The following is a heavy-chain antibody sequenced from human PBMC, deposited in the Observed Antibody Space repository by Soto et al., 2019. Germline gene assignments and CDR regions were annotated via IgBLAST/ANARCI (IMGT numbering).Heavy chain of an antibody. J-gene: IGHJ6*02. CDR3: ARVADYDILTGYYYYGMDV. CDR2: TYYRSKWYN. CDR1: GDIVSSNSAA. V-gene: IGHV6-1*01. Sequence: SQTLSLTCAISGDIVSSNSAAWNWIRQSPSRGLEWLGRTYYRSKWYNDYAVSVKSRITINPDTSKNQFSLQLNSVTPEDTAVYYCARVADYDILTGYYYYGMDVRGQGTTVTVSS. D-gene: IGHD3-9*01.